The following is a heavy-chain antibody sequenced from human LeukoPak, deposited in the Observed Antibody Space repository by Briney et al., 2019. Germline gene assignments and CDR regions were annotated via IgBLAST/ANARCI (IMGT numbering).Heavy chain of an antibody. D-gene: IGHD3-22*01. Sequence: GGSLRLSCAASGFTFSSYDMHWVRQATGKGLEWVSAIGTAGDTCYPGSVKGRFTISRENAKNSLYLQMNSLRAGDTAVYYCARGSFDSSGYYTSFDYWGQGTLVTVSS. CDR1: GFTFSSYD. CDR2: IGTAGDT. J-gene: IGHJ4*02. CDR3: ARGSFDSSGYYTSFDY. V-gene: IGHV3-13*01.